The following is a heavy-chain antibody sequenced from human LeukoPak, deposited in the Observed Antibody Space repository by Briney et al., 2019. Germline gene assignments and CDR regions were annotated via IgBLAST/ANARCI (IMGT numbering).Heavy chain of an antibody. CDR2: INQSGST. J-gene: IGHJ5*02. D-gene: IGHD3-10*01. CDR1: GGSFSGYY. CDR3: ARFSGKITMVRGVFFDP. V-gene: IGHV4-34*01. Sequence: PSETLSLTCAVYGGSFSGYYWSWIRQPPGKGLEWIGEINQSGSTNYNPSLKSRVTISVDTSENQFSLKLSSVTAADTAVYYCARFSGKITMVRGVFFDPWGQGTLVTVSS.